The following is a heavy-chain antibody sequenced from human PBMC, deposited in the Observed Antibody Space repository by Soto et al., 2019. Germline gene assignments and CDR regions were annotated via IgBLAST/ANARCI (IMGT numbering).Heavy chain of an antibody. CDR2: ISYDGSNK. CDR3: ASSFLRLQYQTGIDY. V-gene: IGHV3-30*03. CDR1: GFTFSSYG. Sequence: PGGSLRLSCAASGFTFSSYGMHWVRQAPGKGLEWVAVISYDGSNKYYADSVKGRFTISRDNSKNTLYLQMNSLRAEDTAVYYCASSFLRLQYQTGIDYWGQGTLVTVSS. D-gene: IGHD4-4*01. J-gene: IGHJ4*02.